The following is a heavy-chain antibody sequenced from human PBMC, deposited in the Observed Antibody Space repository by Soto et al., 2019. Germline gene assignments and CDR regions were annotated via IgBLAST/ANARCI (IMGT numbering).Heavy chain of an antibody. CDR1: GFTFSSYG. CDR2: ISYDGSNK. Sequence: PGGSLRLSCAASGFTFSSYGMHWVRQAPGKGLEWVAVISYDGSNKYYADSVKGRFTISRDNSKNTLYLQMNSLRAEDTAVYYCAKVTRNMGMDVWGQGTTVTVSS. CDR3: AKVTRNMGMDV. J-gene: IGHJ6*02. D-gene: IGHD1-1*01. V-gene: IGHV3-30*18.